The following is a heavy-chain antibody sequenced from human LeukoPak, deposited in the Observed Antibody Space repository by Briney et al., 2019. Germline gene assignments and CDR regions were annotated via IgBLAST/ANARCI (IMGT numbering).Heavy chain of an antibody. J-gene: IGHJ4*02. CDR2: INAGNGNT. Sequence: GASVKVSCKASGYTCTSYAMHWVRQAPGQRLEWMGWINAGNGNTKYSQKFQGRVTITRDTSASTAYMELSSLRSEDTAVYYCAREDTMVRGVPLGYFDYWGQGTLVTVSS. V-gene: IGHV1-3*01. D-gene: IGHD3-10*01. CDR3: AREDTMVRGVPLGYFDY. CDR1: GYTCTSYA.